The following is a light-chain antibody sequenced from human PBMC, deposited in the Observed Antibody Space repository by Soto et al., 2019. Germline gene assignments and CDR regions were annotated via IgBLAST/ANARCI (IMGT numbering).Light chain of an antibody. CDR1: SSDVGAFRH. CDR3: SAYTTSRSYI. V-gene: IGLV2-14*01. Sequence: QSVLTQPASVSGSPGQAITISCTGTSSDVGAFRHVSWHQQYPGKAPKLMIYDVSDRPSGVSYRFSGSKSGNTASLTISGLQAEDEADYYCSAYTTSRSYIFGSGTKLTVL. J-gene: IGLJ1*01. CDR2: DVS.